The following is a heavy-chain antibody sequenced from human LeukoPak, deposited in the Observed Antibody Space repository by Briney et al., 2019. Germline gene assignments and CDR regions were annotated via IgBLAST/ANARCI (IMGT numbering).Heavy chain of an antibody. D-gene: IGHD6-19*01. CDR2: ISNNGGSN. J-gene: IGHJ4*02. V-gene: IGHV3-64*01. Sequence: GGSLRLSCAASGFTFSSYAMHWVRQAPGKGLECVSAISNNGGSNYYANSVKGRFTISRDNSKNTLYLQMGSLRAEDTAVYYCARLSVAVVDADYWGQGTLVTVSS. CDR3: ARLSVAVVDADY. CDR1: GFTFSSYA.